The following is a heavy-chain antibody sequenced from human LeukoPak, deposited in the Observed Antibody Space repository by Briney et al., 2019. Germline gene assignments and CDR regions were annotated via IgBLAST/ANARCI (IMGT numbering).Heavy chain of an antibody. CDR2: ISSSGST. CDR1: GFTFSSYA. J-gene: IGHJ3*02. CDR3: ARGPYSYDSSGAFDI. Sequence: PGGSLRLSCAASGFTFSSYAMSWIRQPAGKGLEWIGRISSSGSTNYNPSLKSRVTISVDTSKNQFSLKLSSVTAADTAVYFCARGPYSYDSSGAFDIWGQGTMVTVSS. V-gene: IGHV4-4*07. D-gene: IGHD3-22*01.